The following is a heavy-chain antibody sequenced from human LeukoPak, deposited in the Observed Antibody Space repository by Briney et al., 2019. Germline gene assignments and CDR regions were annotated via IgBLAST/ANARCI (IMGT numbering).Heavy chain of an antibody. CDR2: ISHDGSNK. V-gene: IGHV3-30*18. CDR3: AKPYDTYYYDSSGYFVGWYFDY. CDR1: GFIFGSYA. Sequence: GGSLRLSCASSGFIFGSYAMHWVRQAPGKGLEWVAVISHDGSNKYYADSVKGRFTISRDNSKNTLYLQMNSLRAEDTAVYYCAKPYDTYYYDSSGYFVGWYFDYWGQGTLVTVSS. J-gene: IGHJ4*02. D-gene: IGHD3-22*01.